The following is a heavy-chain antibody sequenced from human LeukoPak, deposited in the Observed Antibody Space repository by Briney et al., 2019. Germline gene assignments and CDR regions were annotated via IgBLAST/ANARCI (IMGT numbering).Heavy chain of an antibody. CDR1: GFTFSSDS. CDR2: ISSSSSYI. CDR3: ARSSPHCSSTSCYNDAFDI. J-gene: IGHJ3*02. D-gene: IGHD2-2*02. Sequence: PGGSLRLSCAASGFTFSSDSMNWVRQAPGKGLEWVSSISSSSSYIYYADSVKGPFTTSTDNAKNSLYLQMNSLRAEDTAVYYCARSSPHCSSTSCYNDAFDIWGQGTMVTVSS. V-gene: IGHV3-21*01.